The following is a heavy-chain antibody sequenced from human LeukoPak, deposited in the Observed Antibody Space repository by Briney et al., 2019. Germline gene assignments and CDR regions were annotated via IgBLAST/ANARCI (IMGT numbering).Heavy chain of an antibody. CDR2: IYYSGST. J-gene: IGHJ4*02. CDR3: ARVSTRGYSYG. V-gene: IGHV4-59*12. Sequence: SETLSLTCTVSGGSISSYYWSWIRQPPGKGLEWIGYIYYSGSTNYNPSLKSRVTMSVDTSKNQFSLKLSSVTAADTAVYYCARVSTRGYSYGWGQGTLVTVSS. D-gene: IGHD5-18*01. CDR1: GGSISSYY.